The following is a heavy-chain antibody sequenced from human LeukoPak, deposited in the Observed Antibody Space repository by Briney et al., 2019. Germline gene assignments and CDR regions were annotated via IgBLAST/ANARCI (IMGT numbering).Heavy chain of an antibody. CDR1: GFTFSNYW. V-gene: IGHV3-74*01. CDR3: VRDLYCRFDL. J-gene: IGHJ4*02. D-gene: IGHD2-15*01. CDR2: INSDGSST. Sequence: PGGSLRLSCAVSGFTFSNYWMHWARQAPGKGLVWVSRINSDGSSTTYADSLKGRFTISRDNAKNTLYLQMNSLGAGDTAVYYCVRDLYCRFDLWGRGTLVTVSS.